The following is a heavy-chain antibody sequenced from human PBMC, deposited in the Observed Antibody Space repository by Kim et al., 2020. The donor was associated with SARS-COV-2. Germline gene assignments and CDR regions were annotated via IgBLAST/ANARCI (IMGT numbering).Heavy chain of an antibody. CDR2: INAGNGNT. Sequence: ASVKVSCKASGYTFTSYAMHWVRQAPGQRLEWMGWINAGNGNTKYSQKFQGRVTITRDTSASTAYMELSSLRSEDTAVYYCARTPKYSSGWAPFDYWGQGTLVTVSS. J-gene: IGHJ4*02. D-gene: IGHD6-19*01. CDR1: GYTFTSYA. V-gene: IGHV1-3*01. CDR3: ARTPKYSSGWAPFDY.